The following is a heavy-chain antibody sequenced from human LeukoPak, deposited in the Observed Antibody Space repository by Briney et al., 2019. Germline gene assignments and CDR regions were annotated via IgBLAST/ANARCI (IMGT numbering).Heavy chain of an antibody. J-gene: IGHJ4*02. CDR3: TAGRAYSLLDF. CDR2: FDLVHGDT. D-gene: IGHD5-18*01. V-gene: IGHV1-24*01. CDR1: GYRSTELS. Sequence: ASVKVSCKVSGYRSTELSRHWVRQAPGKGLEWLGGFDLVHGDTIYAQKFQGRVTMTEDTSTDTSYMGLSSLGSEDTAVYFCTAGRAYSLLDFWGQGTLVIVSS.